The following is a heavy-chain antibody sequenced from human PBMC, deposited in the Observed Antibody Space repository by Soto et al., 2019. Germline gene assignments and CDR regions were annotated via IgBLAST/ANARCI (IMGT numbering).Heavy chain of an antibody. CDR3: AREGSSGPYYYMDV. V-gene: IGHV3-48*01. CDR1: GFTFSSYS. D-gene: IGHD6-6*01. CDR2: ISSSSSTI. J-gene: IGHJ6*03. Sequence: GGSLRLSCAASGFTFSSYSMNWVRQAPGKGLEWVSYISSSSSTIYYADSVKGRFTISRDNAKNSLYLQMNSLRAEDTAVYYCAREGSSGPYYYMDVWGKGTTVTVSS.